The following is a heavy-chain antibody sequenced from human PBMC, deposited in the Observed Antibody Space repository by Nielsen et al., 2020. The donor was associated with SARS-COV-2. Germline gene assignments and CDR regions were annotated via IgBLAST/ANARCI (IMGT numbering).Heavy chain of an antibody. J-gene: IGHJ1*01. Sequence: GESLKISCAASGFTVSSNYMSWVRQAPGKGLEWVSVIYSGGSTYYADSVKGRFTISRDNSKNTLYLQMNSLRAEDTAVYYCAKDNYYDSSGYYSLYEYFQHWGQGTLVTVSS. CDR3: AKDNYYDSSGYYSLYEYFQH. CDR2: IYSGGST. V-gene: IGHV3-53*01. D-gene: IGHD3-22*01. CDR1: GFTVSSNY.